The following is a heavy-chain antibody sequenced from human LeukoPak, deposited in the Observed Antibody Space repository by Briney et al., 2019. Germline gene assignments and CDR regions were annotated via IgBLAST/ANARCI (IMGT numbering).Heavy chain of an antibody. D-gene: IGHD3-9*01. CDR1: GYTFTGYY. CDR3: AATHRYFDWLLRFDY. V-gene: IGHV1-2*02. Sequence: ASVKVSCKASGYTFTGYYMHWVRQAPGQGLEWMGWINPNSGGTNYAQKFQGRVTMTRDTSISTAYIELSRLRSDDTAVYYCAATHRYFDWLLRFDYWGQGTLVTVSS. J-gene: IGHJ4*02. CDR2: INPNSGGT.